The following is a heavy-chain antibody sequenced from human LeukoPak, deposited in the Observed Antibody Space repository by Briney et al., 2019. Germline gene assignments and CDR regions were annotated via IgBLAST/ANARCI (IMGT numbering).Heavy chain of an antibody. Sequence: SETLSLTCAVYGGSFSGYYRSWIRQPPGKGLEWIGEINHSGSTNYNPSLKSQVTISVDTSKNQFSLKLSSVTAADTAVYYCAGNARASSDYWGQGTLVTVSS. D-gene: IGHD2-2*01. V-gene: IGHV4-34*01. CDR3: AGNARASSDY. CDR2: INHSGST. J-gene: IGHJ4*02. CDR1: GGSFSGYY.